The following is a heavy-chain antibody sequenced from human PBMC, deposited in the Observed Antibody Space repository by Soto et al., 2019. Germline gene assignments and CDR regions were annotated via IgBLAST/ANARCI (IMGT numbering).Heavy chain of an antibody. D-gene: IGHD3-3*01. CDR3: SRIIPEASNWFDP. V-gene: IGHV4-31*03. J-gene: IGHJ5*02. CDR1: GASISSAGYY. Sequence: SETLSLTCTVSGASISSAGYYWSWIRQHPGKGLEWIGYIYSSGSTYYNPSLKSRVNISLDTSKNQFSLKVSSVTVADTAVYYCSRIIPEASNWFDPWGQGALVTVSS. CDR2: IYSSGST.